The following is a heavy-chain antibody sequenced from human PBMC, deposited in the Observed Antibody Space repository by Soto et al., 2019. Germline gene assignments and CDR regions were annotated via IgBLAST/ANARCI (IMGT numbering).Heavy chain of an antibody. Sequence: SVKVSCKASGFTFTSSAVQWVRQARGQRLEWIGWIVVGSGNTNYAQKYQERVTITRDMSTSTAYMELSSLRSEDTAVYYCGAETDYYGSGSYYKLVDYWGQGTLVTVPS. CDR1: GFTFTSSA. D-gene: IGHD3-10*01. CDR3: GAETDYYGSGSYYKLVDY. CDR2: IVVGSGNT. V-gene: IGHV1-58*01. J-gene: IGHJ4*02.